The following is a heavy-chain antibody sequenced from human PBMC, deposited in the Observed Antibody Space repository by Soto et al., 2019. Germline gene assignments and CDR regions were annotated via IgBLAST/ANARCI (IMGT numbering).Heavy chain of an antibody. CDR1: GFTFGDYA. Sequence: GGSLRLSCTASGFTFGDYAMNWVRQAPGKGLEWVGFIRSKTYGGTTEYAASVKGRFSISRDDSKSIAYLQMNSLRTEDTAVYYCTRPLLLSGLDAFDIWGQGTMVTVSS. V-gene: IGHV3-49*04. J-gene: IGHJ3*02. CDR2: IRSKTYGGTT. D-gene: IGHD3-10*01. CDR3: TRPLLLSGLDAFDI.